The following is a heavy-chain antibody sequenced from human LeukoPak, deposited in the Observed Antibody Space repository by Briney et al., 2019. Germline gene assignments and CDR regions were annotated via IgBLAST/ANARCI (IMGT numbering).Heavy chain of an antibody. CDR1: GHSVRSSNFY. J-gene: IGHJ4*02. Sequence: SETLSLTCTVSGHSVRSSNFYWGWIRQPPGKGLEWIGSIYYSGSAYYNPSLRSRVTISGDASRNQFSLRLSSVTAADTAVYYCVSTLRFLPYRRFDYWGQGTLVTVSS. V-gene: IGHV4-39*01. CDR2: IYYSGSA. D-gene: IGHD3-3*01. CDR3: VSTLRFLPYRRFDY.